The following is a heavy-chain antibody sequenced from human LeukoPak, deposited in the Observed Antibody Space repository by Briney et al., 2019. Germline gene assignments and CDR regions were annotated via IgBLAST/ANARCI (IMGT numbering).Heavy chain of an antibody. CDR1: GFTFSSYS. V-gene: IGHV3-21*01. CDR3: ARGWMGNAFDI. Sequence: PGGSLRLSCAASGFTFSSYSMNWVRQAPGKGLEWVSSISSSSSYIYYADSVKGRFTVSRDNAKNSLYLQMNSLRAEDTAVYYCARGWMGNAFDIWGQGTMVTVSS. D-gene: IGHD5-12*01. J-gene: IGHJ3*02. CDR2: ISSSSSYI.